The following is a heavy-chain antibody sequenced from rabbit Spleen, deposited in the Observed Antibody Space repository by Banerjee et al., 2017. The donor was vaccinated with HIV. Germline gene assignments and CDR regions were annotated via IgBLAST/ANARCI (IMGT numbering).Heavy chain of an antibody. CDR1: GFSFSSSYW. Sequence: QEQLEESGGDLVQPGASLTLTCTASGFSFSSSYWICWVRQAPGKGLEWIACIDVGRASNTIYASWAKGRFTISKSTSLNTVTLQLTSLTAADTAMYFCARERDYSSGDYGFKLWGPGTLVTVS. CDR2: IDVGRASNT. CDR3: ARERDYSSGDYGFKL. V-gene: IGHV1S45*01. D-gene: IGHD1-1*01. J-gene: IGHJ6*01.